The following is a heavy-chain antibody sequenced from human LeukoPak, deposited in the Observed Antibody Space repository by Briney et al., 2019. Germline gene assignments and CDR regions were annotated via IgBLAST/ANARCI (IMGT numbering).Heavy chain of an antibody. V-gene: IGHV3-33*01. CDR1: GFTFSSYG. Sequence: GRSLRLSCAASGFTFSSYGMHWVRQAPGKGLEWVAVIWYDGSNKYYADSVKGRFTISRDNSKNTLYLQMNSLRAEDTAVYYCARDDYVYCGMDVWGQGTTVTVSS. CDR3: ARDDYVYCGMDV. CDR2: IWYDGSNK. J-gene: IGHJ6*02.